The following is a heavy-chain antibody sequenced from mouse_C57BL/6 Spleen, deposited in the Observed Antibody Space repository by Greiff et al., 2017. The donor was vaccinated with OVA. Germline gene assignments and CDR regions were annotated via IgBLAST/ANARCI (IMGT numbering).Heavy chain of an antibody. J-gene: IGHJ1*03. V-gene: IGHV1-50*01. CDR3: ARIHYYGSSYWYFDV. CDR2: IDHSDSYT. D-gene: IGHD1-1*01. Sequence: QVQLKQPGAELVKPGASVKLSCKASGYTFTSYWMQWVKQRPGQGLEWIGEIDHSDSYTNYNQKFKGKATLTVDTSSSTAYMQLSSLTSEDSAVYYCARIHYYGSSYWYFDVWGTGTTVTVSS. CDR1: GYTFTSYW.